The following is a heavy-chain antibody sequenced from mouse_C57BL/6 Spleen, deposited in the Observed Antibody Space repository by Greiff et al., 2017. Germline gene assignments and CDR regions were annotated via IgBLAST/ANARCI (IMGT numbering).Heavy chain of an antibody. CDR1: GFTFTDYY. J-gene: IGHJ1*03. CDR2: IRNKANGYTT. Sequence: EVQLVESGGGLVQPGGSLSLSCAASGFTFTDYYMSWVRQPPGKALEWLGFIRNKANGYTTEYSASVKGRFTISRDNSQSILYLQMNALRAEDSATYYCARLYGNYVWYFDDWGTGTTVTVSS. D-gene: IGHD2-1*01. CDR3: ARLYGNYVWYFDD. V-gene: IGHV7-3*01.